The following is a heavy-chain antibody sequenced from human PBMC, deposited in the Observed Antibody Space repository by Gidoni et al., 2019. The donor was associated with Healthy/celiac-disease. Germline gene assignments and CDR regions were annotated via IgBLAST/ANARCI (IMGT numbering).Heavy chain of an antibody. J-gene: IGHJ6*02. CDR3: TRQMVRGVINYYYYGMDV. Sequence: EVQLVESGGGWVQPGGSLKLSCAASGFTFSGPAMHWVSQASGKGLEWVGLISINANRYATAYAASVKGRFTIPRDDSKNTAYLQMTSLKTEDTAVYYCTRQMVRGVINYYYYGMDVWGQGTTVTVSS. V-gene: IGHV3-73*02. CDR2: ISINANRYAT. D-gene: IGHD3-10*01. CDR1: GFTFSGPA.